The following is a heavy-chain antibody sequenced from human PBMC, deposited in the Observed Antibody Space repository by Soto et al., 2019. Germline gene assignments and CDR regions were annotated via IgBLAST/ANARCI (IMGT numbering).Heavy chain of an antibody. J-gene: IGHJ4*01. V-gene: IGHV4-61*08. Sequence: SETLSLTCTVSGGYVSSAGYYWSWIRQPPGKGLEWIGYIYYSGSTNYNPSLKSRVTISVDTSKDQFSLQLSSVTAADTAVYYCARAIHYVWGSYRYIYYFDYWGQGNLVTVSS. CDR3: ARAIHYVWGSYRYIYYFDY. CDR1: GGYVSSAGYY. D-gene: IGHD3-16*02. CDR2: IYYSGST.